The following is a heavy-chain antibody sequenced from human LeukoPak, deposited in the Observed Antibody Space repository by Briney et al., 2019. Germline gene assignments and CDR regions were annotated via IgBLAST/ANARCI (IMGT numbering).Heavy chain of an antibody. V-gene: IGHV3-48*04. CDR2: IRGSSSAM. CDR3: ARDRDWSFDY. Sequence: GGSLRLSGAASGFSFSEHSMNWVRQAPGKGLEWVSNIRGSSSAMNYADSVKGRFTISRDNAKNSLYLEMSSLRAEDTAVYYCARDRDWSFDYWGLGTLVSVSS. D-gene: IGHD3-9*01. J-gene: IGHJ4*02. CDR1: GFSFSEHS.